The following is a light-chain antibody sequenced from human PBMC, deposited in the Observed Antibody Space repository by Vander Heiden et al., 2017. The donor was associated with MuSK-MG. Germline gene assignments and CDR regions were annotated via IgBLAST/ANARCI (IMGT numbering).Light chain of an antibody. Sequence: EIVMTQSPATLSVPPGERATLSCRASQSVSSNLAWYQQKPGQAPRLLIYGASTRATGIPARFSGSGSGTEFTLTISSLQSEDFAVYYGQQYNNWPPYTFGQGTKLESK. V-gene: IGKV3-15*01. J-gene: IGKJ2*01. CDR2: GAS. CDR1: QSVSSN. CDR3: QQYNNWPPYT.